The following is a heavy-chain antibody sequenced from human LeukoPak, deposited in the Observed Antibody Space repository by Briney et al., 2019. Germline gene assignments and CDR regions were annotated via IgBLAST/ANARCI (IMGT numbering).Heavy chain of an antibody. CDR2: IYYSGST. Sequence: PSETLSLTCTVSGGSISSGSYYWGWIRQPPGNGLEWIGSIYYSGSTYYNPSLKSRVTISVDTSKNQFSLKLSSVTAADTAVYYCAVLWFGELTVPFYYFDYWGQGTLVTVSS. CDR1: GGSISSGSYY. J-gene: IGHJ4*02. D-gene: IGHD3-10*01. V-gene: IGHV4-39*01. CDR3: AVLWFGELTVPFYYFDY.